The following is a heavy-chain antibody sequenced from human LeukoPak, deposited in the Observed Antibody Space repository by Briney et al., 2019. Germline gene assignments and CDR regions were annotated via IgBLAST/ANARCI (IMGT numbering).Heavy chain of an antibody. CDR1: GFILNDYG. CDR2: IWFDKNQ. V-gene: IGHV3-33*03. J-gene: IGHJ5*02. Sequence: GGSLRLSCAASGFILNDYGMHWVRQAPGKGLEWVADIWFDKNQHFADSVKGRFAISRDNSKNTVYLQMNSLRAEDTAVYYCAKDPATGSGWYGGWFDPWGQGTLVTVSS. D-gene: IGHD6-19*01. CDR3: AKDPATGSGWYGGWFDP.